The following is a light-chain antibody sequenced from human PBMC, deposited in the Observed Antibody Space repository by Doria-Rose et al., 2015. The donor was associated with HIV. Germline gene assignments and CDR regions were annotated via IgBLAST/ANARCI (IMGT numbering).Light chain of an antibody. CDR2: AAL. Sequence: TQSPSSLSASVGDRVTITCRASQNINTFLNWYQQTPGKAPKVLIYAALHLQSGVPSRFSGSGSGADFTLTISSLQPEDFATYYCQQSYSTPLTFGRGTKLDIK. CDR1: QNINTF. J-gene: IGKJ2*01. CDR3: QQSYSTPLT. V-gene: IGKV1-39*01.